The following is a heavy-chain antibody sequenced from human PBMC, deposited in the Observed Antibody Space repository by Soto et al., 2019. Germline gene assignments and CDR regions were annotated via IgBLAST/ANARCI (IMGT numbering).Heavy chain of an antibody. V-gene: IGHV1-18*01. CDR2: ISAYNGNT. CDR1: GYTFTSYG. J-gene: IGHJ6*04. Sequence: QVQLVQSGAEVKKPGASVKVSCKASGYTFTSYGISWVRQAPGQGLEWMGWISAYNGNTNYARKLQGRVTTTTDTSTSTAYMGLRSLGSDDAAVYYCARVVYDILTGYYRQYYYYGMAVWGKGTTVTVSS. CDR3: ARVVYDILTGYYRQYYYYGMAV. D-gene: IGHD3-9*01.